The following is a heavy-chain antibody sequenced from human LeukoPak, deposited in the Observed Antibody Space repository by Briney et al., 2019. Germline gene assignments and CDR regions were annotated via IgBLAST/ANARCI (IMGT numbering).Heavy chain of an antibody. D-gene: IGHD6-13*01. V-gene: IGHV3-21*01. CDR2: ISSSSSYI. CDR3: ALDSSSWHAWFDP. J-gene: IGHJ5*02. Sequence: GGSLRLSCVASGFTFTSYWMSWVRQAPGKGLEWVSSISSSSSYIYYADSVEGRFTISRDNAKNSLYLQMNSLRAEDTAVYYCALDSSSWHAWFDPWGQGTLVTVSS. CDR1: GFTFTSYW.